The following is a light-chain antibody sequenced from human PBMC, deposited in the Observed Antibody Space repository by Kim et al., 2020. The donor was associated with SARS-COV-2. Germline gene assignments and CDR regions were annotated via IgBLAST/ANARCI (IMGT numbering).Light chain of an antibody. J-gene: IGKJ1*01. V-gene: IGKV3-15*01. Sequence: SPVERAPLSCRASQSVGSKLAWYQQKPGQAPRLLIYGAFTRATGIPARFSGSGSGTEFTLTISSLQSEDFAVYYCQQYNSWWTFGQGTKVDIK. CDR3: QQYNSWWT. CDR1: QSVGSK. CDR2: GAF.